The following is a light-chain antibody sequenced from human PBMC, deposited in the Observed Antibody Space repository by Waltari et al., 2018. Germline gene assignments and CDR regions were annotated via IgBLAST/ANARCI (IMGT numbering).Light chain of an antibody. CDR3: QQYGTSPSIT. Sequence: ELVLTQSPATLPLPPGERATLSCRASQSVSSSYLAWYQQKPGQALRLLIYGASSRATGIPDRFSGSGSGTDFTLTISRLEPEDFAVYYCQQYGTSPSITFGQGTRLEIK. V-gene: IGKV3-20*01. CDR2: GAS. CDR1: QSVSSSY. J-gene: IGKJ5*01.